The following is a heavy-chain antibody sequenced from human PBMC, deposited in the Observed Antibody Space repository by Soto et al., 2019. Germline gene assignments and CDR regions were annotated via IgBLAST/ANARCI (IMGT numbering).Heavy chain of an antibody. CDR2: IYYSGST. V-gene: IGHV4-31*03. J-gene: IGHJ6*02. CDR3: ARADPGVYYGMDV. Sequence: QVQLQESGPGLVKPSQTLSLTCTVSGGSISSGGYYWSWIRQHPGKGLEWIGYIYYSGSTYYNPSLQSRVTIAVDTSKNQFSLKLSSVTAADTAVYYCARADPGVYYGMDVWGRGTTVTVSS. CDR1: GGSISSGGYY.